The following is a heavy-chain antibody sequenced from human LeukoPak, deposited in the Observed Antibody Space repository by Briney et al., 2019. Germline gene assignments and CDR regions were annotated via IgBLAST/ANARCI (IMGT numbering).Heavy chain of an antibody. CDR3: AKEGRSKASGSGSTITDY. V-gene: IGHV3-21*04. Sequence: GGSLRLSCAASGFTFSRHSINWVRQAPGKGLEWVSSISSSSSYIYYADSVKGRFTISRDNAKNSLYLQMNSLRAEDTAVYYCAKEGRSKASGSGSTITDYWGQGTLVTVSS. CDR2: ISSSSSYI. CDR1: GFTFSRHS. D-gene: IGHD3-10*01. J-gene: IGHJ4*02.